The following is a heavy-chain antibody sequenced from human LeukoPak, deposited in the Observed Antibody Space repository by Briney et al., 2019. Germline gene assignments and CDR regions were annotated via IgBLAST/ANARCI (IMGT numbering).Heavy chain of an antibody. Sequence: HPGGSLRLSCAASGFTFSSYAMSWVRQAPGKGLVWVSRIKSDGSVTNYADSVKGRFTISRDNAKNTLYLQMNGLRAEDTAVYHCARGNNGSGSSPADYWGQGTLVTVSS. J-gene: IGHJ4*02. CDR3: ARGNNGSGSSPADY. CDR1: GFTFSSYA. CDR2: IKSDGSVT. D-gene: IGHD3-10*01. V-gene: IGHV3-74*01.